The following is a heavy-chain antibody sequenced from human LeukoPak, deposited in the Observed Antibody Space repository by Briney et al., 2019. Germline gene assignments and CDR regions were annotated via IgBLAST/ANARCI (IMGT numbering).Heavy chain of an antibody. CDR1: GFSFSSYG. J-gene: IGHJ4*02. D-gene: IGHD3-16*01. V-gene: IGHV3-30*02. CDR2: IPRDGSYE. Sequence: GGSLKLSCAASGFSFSSYGMHWVRLAPGRGLEWVAFIPRDGSYEKYADSVKGRFAISRDNSKSTLYLHMNSLRAEDTAVYYCANIPNSFGPDYWGQGSLVTVSS. CDR3: ANIPNSFGPDY.